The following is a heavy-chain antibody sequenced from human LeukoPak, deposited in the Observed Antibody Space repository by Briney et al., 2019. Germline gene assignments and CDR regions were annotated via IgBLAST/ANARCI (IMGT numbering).Heavy chain of an antibody. CDR2: IYSDNT. D-gene: IGHD3-22*01. CDR1: GFTVSSNS. V-gene: IGHV3-66*03. Sequence: PGGSLRLSCTVSGFTVSSNSMSWVRQAPGKGLEWVSFIYSDNTHYSDSVKGRFTISRDNSKNTLYLQMNSLRADDTAVYYCAKDLYYYDSSGLPEYWGQGTLVTVSS. CDR3: AKDLYYYDSSGLPEY. J-gene: IGHJ4*02.